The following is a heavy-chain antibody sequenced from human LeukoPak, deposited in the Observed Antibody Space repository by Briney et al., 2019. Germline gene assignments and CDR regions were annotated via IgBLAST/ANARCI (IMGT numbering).Heavy chain of an antibody. CDR1: GYIFTDYH. J-gene: IGHJ4*02. CDR3: ASISHVWSGYYTVYFDY. CDR2: INPNSGDT. V-gene: IGHV1-2*02. Sequence: ASVKVSCKASGYIFTDYHIHWVRQAPGQGLEWMGWINPNSGDTNFPQKFQGGVTMTRDTSISTAYMELSSLRSDDTALYYCASISHVWSGYYTVYFDYWGQGTLVTVSS. D-gene: IGHD3-3*02.